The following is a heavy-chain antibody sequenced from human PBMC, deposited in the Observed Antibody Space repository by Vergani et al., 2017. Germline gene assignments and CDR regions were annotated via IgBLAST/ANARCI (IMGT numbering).Heavy chain of an antibody. CDR1: GGSISSYY. J-gene: IGHJ6*03. D-gene: IGHD1-26*01. CDR3: ARAPNHSGYYYMDV. CDR2: IYYSGST. V-gene: IGHV4-59*12. Sequence: QVQLQESGPGLVKPSETLSLTCTVSGGSISSYYWSWIRQPPGKGLEWIGYIYYSGSTNYNPSLKSRVTISVDTSKNQFSLKLSSVTAADTAVYYCARAPNHSGYYYMDVWGKGTTVTVSS.